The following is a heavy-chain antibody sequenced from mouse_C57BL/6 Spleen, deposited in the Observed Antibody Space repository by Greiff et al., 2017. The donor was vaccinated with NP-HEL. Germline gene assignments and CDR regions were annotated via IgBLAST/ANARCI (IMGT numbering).Heavy chain of an antibody. CDR2: IDPETGGT. D-gene: IGHD1-1*01. V-gene: IGHV1-15*01. Sequence: QVQLQQSGAELVRPGASVTLSCKASGYTFTDYEMHWVKQTPVHGLEWIGAIDPETGGTAYNQKFKGKAILTADKSSSTAYMELRSLTSEDSAVYYCTREGYYYGSSYLYGGQGTTLTVSS. J-gene: IGHJ2*01. CDR1: GYTFTDYE. CDR3: TREGYYYGSSYLY.